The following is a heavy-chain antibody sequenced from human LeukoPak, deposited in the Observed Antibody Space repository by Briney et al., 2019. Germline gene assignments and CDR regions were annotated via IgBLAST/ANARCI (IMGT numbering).Heavy chain of an antibody. J-gene: IGHJ4*02. CDR3: ARAADYGDSPDY. Sequence: ASAKVSCKASGYTFTSYGISWVRQAPGQGLEWMGWISAYNGNTNYAQKLQGRVTMTTDTSTSTAYMELRSLRPDDTAVYYCARAADYGDSPDYWGQGTLVTVSS. CDR2: ISAYNGNT. D-gene: IGHD4-17*01. CDR1: GYTFTSYG. V-gene: IGHV1-18*01.